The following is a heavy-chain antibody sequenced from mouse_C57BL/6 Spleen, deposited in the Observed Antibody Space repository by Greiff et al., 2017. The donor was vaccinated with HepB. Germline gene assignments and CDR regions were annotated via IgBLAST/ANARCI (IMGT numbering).Heavy chain of an antibody. V-gene: IGHV5-9*01. Sequence: DVHLVESGGGLVKPGGSLKLSCAASGFTFSSYTISWVRQTPEKRLEWVATISGGGGNTYYPDSVKGRFTISRDNAKNTLYLQMSSLRSEDTALYYCARHTTVVATYWYFDVWGTGTTVTVSS. CDR3: ARHTTVVATYWYFDV. J-gene: IGHJ1*03. CDR2: ISGGGGNT. D-gene: IGHD1-1*01. CDR1: GFTFSSYT.